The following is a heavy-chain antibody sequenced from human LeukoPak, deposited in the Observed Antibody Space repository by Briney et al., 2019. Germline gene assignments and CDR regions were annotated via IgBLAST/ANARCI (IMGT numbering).Heavy chain of an antibody. Sequence: SETLSLTCAVYGGSFSGYYWSWIRQPPGKGLEWIGEINHSGATNYNSSLKSRVTISVDTSKNLFSLKLSSVTAADTAVYYCARRYFDWFFDYWGQGTLVTVSS. CDR1: GGSFSGYY. CDR2: INHSGAT. CDR3: ARRYFDWFFDY. D-gene: IGHD3-9*01. V-gene: IGHV4-34*01. J-gene: IGHJ4*02.